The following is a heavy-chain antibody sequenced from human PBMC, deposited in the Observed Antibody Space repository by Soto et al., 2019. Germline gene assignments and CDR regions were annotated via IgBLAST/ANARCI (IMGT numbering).Heavy chain of an antibody. Sequence: SETLSLTCTVSGGSISSYYWSWIRQPPGKGLEWIGYINYSGSTNYNPSLKSRVTISVDTSKNQFSLKLSSVTAADTAVYYCARGYDFWSGYHTDYWGQGTLVTVSS. CDR2: INYSGST. CDR1: GGSISSYY. D-gene: IGHD3-3*01. CDR3: ARGYDFWSGYHTDY. V-gene: IGHV4-59*01. J-gene: IGHJ4*02.